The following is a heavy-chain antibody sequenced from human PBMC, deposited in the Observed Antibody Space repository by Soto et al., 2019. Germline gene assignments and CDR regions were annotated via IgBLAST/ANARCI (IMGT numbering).Heavy chain of an antibody. CDR2: ISGSGGST. CDR3: AKDVAVAYDAFDI. J-gene: IGHJ3*02. V-gene: IGHV3-23*01. D-gene: IGHD6-19*01. CDR1: GFSFSSYA. Sequence: PGGSLRLSCVASGFSFSSYAMNWVRQAPGKGLEWVSTISGSGGSTYYADSVKGRFTISRDNSKNTLYLQMNSLRAEDTAVYYRAKDVAVAYDAFDIWGQGTMVTVSS.